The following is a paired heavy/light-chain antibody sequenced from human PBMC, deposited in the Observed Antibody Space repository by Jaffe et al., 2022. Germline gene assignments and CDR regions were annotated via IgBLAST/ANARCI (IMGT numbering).Light chain of an antibody. J-gene: IGKJ1*01. CDR1: QSLVYGDGNTY. Sequence: DIVLTQTPLSLPVTLGQPASISCRSSQSLVYGDGNTYLSWLQQRPGQPPRLLIYKVSNRFSGVPDRFSGSGAGTDFTLKISRVEAEDVGVYYCMQATQLRTFGQGTKVEIK. CDR3: MQATQLRT. V-gene: IGKV2-24*01. CDR2: KVS.
Heavy chain of an antibody. CDR1: GFTFSSYE. D-gene: IGHD2-8*02. CDR2: IDYSGSTI. J-gene: IGHJ4*02. Sequence: EEVLVESGGDLVQPGGSLRLSCVASGFTFSSYEMNWVRQAPGKGLEWLSYIDYSGSTIYYADSVKGRFTISRDNPKNSLYLQMNSLRAEDTGIYYCVRDLSLTGGSHGNYWGQGTLVTVSS. CDR3: VRDLSLTGGSHGNY. V-gene: IGHV3-48*03.